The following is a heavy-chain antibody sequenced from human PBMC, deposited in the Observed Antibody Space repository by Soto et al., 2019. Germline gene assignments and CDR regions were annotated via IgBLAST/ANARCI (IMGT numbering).Heavy chain of an antibody. Sequence: PGGSLRLSCAGSGFTFSSYSMNWVRQAPGKGLEWVSSISSGNTYIYYADSVKGRFTISRDNAKNSLYLQMNSLRAEDTAVYYCARGPEDDETPFDYWGQGILVTVSS. V-gene: IGHV3-21*01. D-gene: IGHD2-15*01. CDR1: GFTFSSYS. J-gene: IGHJ4*02. CDR2: ISSGNTYI. CDR3: ARGPEDDETPFDY.